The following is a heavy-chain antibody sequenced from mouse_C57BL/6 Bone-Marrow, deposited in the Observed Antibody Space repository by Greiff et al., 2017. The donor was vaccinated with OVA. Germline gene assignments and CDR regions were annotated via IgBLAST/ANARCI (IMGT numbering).Heavy chain of an antibody. J-gene: IGHJ3*01. D-gene: IGHD3-2*02. CDR3: TIDSSGSWFAY. V-gene: IGHV6-3*01. Sequence: EVQGVESGGGLVQPGGSMKLSCVASGFTFSNYWMNWVRQSPEKGLEWVAQIRLKSDNYATHYAESVKGRFTISRDDSKSSVYLQMNNLRAEDTGIYYCTIDSSGSWFAYWGQGTLVTVSA. CDR2: IRLKSDNYAT. CDR1: GFTFSNYW.